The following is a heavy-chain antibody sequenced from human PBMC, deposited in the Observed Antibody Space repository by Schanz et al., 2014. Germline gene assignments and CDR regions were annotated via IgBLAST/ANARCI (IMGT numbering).Heavy chain of an antibody. J-gene: IGHJ4*02. D-gene: IGHD1-26*01. V-gene: IGHV1-18*04. CDR1: GYTFTDYS. CDR2: IGGSDGNT. Sequence: QVQLVQSGAEVKKPGASVKVSCKASGYTFTDYSLHWVRQAPGQGLEWMGWIGGSDGNTNFAQKFQGRVTMTTDTSTSTVYMELRSLTSDDSAVYYCARDRDQWDGNYLDYWGQGTLVTVSS. CDR3: ARDRDQWDGNYLDY.